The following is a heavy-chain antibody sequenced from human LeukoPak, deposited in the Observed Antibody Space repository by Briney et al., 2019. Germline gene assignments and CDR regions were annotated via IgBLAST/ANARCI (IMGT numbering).Heavy chain of an antibody. V-gene: IGHV1-69*13. CDR3: ARDVRDIVATNYYYYGMDV. CDR1: GGTFSSYA. CDR2: IIPIFGTA. D-gene: IGHD5-12*01. J-gene: IGHJ6*02. Sequence: SVKVSCKASGGTFSSYAISWVRQAPGQGLEWMGGIIPIFGTANYAQKFQGRVTITADGSTSTAYMELSSLRSEDTAVYYCARDVRDIVATNYYYYGMDVWGQGTTVTVSS.